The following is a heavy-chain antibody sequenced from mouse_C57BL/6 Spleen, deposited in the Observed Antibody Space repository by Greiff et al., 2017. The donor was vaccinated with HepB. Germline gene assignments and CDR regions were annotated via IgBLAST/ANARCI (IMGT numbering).Heavy chain of an antibody. D-gene: IGHD1-1*01. V-gene: IGHV2-9-1*01. CDR1: GFSLTSYA. CDR3: ARNSGSSSYAMDY. CDR2: IWTGGGT. Sequence: VMLVESGPGLVAPSQSLSITCTVSGFSLTSYAISWVRQPPGKGLEWLGVIWTGGGTNYNSALKSRLSISKDNSKSQVFLKMNSLQTDDTARSYCARNSGSSSYAMDYWGQGTSVTVSS. J-gene: IGHJ4*01.